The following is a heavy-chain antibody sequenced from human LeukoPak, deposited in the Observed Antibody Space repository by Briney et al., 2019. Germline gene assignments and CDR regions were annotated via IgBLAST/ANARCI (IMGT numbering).Heavy chain of an antibody. D-gene: IGHD5-24*01. CDR2: ISPTGGST. CDR3: ARDNSVRDEAWWFYP. Sequence: ASAKVPCKTFGYTFTNNWMHWVRQAPGQGPEWMGLISPTGGSTAYAQKFQGRVTLTRDMSTSTDYLELSSLRSEDTAVYYCARDNSVRDEAWWFYPWGQGTLVTVSS. V-gene: IGHV1-46*01. CDR1: GYTFTNNW. J-gene: IGHJ5*02.